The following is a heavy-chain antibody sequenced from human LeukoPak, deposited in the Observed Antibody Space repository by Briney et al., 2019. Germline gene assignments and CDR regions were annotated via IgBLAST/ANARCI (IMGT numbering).Heavy chain of an antibody. J-gene: IGHJ4*02. V-gene: IGHV4-61*02. CDR3: ARRRGFWSGYYHPGAGYYFDY. CDR1: GGSISSGSYY. Sequence: SETLSLTYTVSGGSISSGSYYWSWIRQPAGKGLEWIGRIYTSGSTNYNPSLKSRVTISVDTSKNQFSLKLSSVTAADTAVYYCARRRGFWSGYYHPGAGYYFDYWGQGTLVTVSS. D-gene: IGHD3-3*01. CDR2: IYTSGST.